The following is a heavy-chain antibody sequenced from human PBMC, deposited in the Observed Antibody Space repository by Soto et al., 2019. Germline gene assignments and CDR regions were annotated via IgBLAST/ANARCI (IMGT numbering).Heavy chain of an antibody. CDR1: GFTFSSYA. CDR3: ARDSAVTSYDYSYGMDG. Sequence: GGSLTLSCTASGFTFSSYAMHWARQAPGKGLVWVAVISYYGSNKYYADSVKGRFTISRDHSKNTLYPKINSQRAEDTAGNYCARDSAVTSYDYSYGMDGWGQRTTVTV. V-gene: IGHV3-30-3*01. J-gene: IGHJ6*02. CDR2: ISYYGSNK.